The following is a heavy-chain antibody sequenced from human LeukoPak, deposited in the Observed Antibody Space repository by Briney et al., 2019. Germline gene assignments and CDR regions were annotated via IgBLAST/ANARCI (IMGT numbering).Heavy chain of an antibody. CDR2: IYSGGST. D-gene: IGHD3-10*01. J-gene: IGHJ4*02. Sequence: GGSLRLSCAASGFTVSDSYMSWVRQAPGKGLEWVSVIYSGGSTFYGDSVKGRFTISRDNSKNTLYLQMNSLRAEDTAVYYCVREGSGSFDQWGQGTLVTVSS. V-gene: IGHV3-53*01. CDR3: VREGSGSFDQ. CDR1: GFTVSDSY.